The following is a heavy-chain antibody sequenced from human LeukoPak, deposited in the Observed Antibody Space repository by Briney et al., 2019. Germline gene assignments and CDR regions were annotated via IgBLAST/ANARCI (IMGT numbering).Heavy chain of an antibody. CDR1: GGSISSYY. CDR3: ARATRGYNYGPLDY. V-gene: IGHV4-59*01. CDR2: IYYSGST. J-gene: IGHJ4*02. Sequence: PSETLSLTCTVSGGSISSYYWSWIRQPPGKGLEWIGYIYYSGSTNYNPSLKSRVTISVDTSKNQFSLKLSSVTAADTAVYYCARATRGYNYGPLDYWGQGTLVTVSS. D-gene: IGHD5-18*01.